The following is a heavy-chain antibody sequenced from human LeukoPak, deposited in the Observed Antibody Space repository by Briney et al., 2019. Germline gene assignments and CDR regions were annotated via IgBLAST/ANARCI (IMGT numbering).Heavy chain of an antibody. D-gene: IGHD1-26*01. CDR3: ARDRLIVGAYFDY. J-gene: IGHJ4*02. CDR1: GYTFTGYY. CDR2: INPNSGGT. Sequence: ASVKVSCKASGYTFTGYYMHWVRQAPGQGLECMGRINPNSGGTNYAPKFQGRVTMTRDTSISTAYMELSTLRSDDTAVYNCARDRLIVGAYFDYWGQGTLVTISS. V-gene: IGHV1-2*06.